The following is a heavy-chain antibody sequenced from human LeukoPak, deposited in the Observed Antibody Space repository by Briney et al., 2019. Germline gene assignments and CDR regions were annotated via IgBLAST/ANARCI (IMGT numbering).Heavy chain of an antibody. CDR2: IGVSGVRT. Sequence: GGSLRLSCAVSGITLSNYGMSWVRQAPGKGLEWVAGIGVSGVRTNYADSVKGRFTISRDNPKNTLYLQMNSLRAQATPVYFCAKRGVVIRVILVGFHKEAYYFDSWGQGALVIVSS. CDR3: AKRGVVIRVILVGFHKEAYYFDS. J-gene: IGHJ4*02. V-gene: IGHV3-23*01. D-gene: IGHD2-21*01. CDR1: GITLSNYG.